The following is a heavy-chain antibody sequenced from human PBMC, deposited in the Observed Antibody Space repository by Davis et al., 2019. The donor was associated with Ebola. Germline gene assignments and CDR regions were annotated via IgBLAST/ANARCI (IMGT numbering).Heavy chain of an antibody. CDR2: IYYIGST. Sequence: SETLSPTFTVPGGSISSSSYYWGWIRQPPGTGLEWIGSIYYIGSTYYNPSLKSRVTISVDTSKNQFSLKLSSVTAADTAVYYCARQGDNWNHYGMDVWGKGTTVTVSS. V-gene: IGHV4-39*01. D-gene: IGHD1-20*01. CDR3: ARQGDNWNHYGMDV. CDR1: GGSISSSSYY. J-gene: IGHJ6*04.